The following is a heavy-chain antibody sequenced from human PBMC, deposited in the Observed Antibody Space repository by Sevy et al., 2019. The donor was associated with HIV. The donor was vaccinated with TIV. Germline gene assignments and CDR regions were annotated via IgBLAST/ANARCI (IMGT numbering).Heavy chain of an antibody. D-gene: IGHD6-6*01. CDR3: AGDGQVYSSSSGGYYYNGMEV. CDR2: ISPDNGKT. CDR1: GYTFTNYG. Sequence: ASVKVSCKASGYTFTNYGISWVRQAPGQGLEWMGWISPDNGKTNFAQKFQDKFTMTTDTSTSTAYMELRSRTSDETAVYYCAGDGQVYSSSSGGYYYNGMEVWGQGTTVTVSS. V-gene: IGHV1-18*01. J-gene: IGHJ6*02.